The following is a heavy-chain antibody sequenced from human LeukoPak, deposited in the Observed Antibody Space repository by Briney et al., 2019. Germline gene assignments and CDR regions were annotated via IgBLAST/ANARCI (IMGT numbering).Heavy chain of an antibody. D-gene: IGHD5-12*01. Sequence: SETLSLTRTVSGGSISSYYWSWIRQPPGKGLEWIGYIYYSGSTNYNPSLKSRVTISVDTPKNQFSLKLSSVTAADTAVYYCARGYEVGIDYWGQGTRVTVSS. CDR3: ARGYEVGIDY. J-gene: IGHJ4*02. CDR1: GGSISSYY. V-gene: IGHV4-59*01. CDR2: IYYSGST.